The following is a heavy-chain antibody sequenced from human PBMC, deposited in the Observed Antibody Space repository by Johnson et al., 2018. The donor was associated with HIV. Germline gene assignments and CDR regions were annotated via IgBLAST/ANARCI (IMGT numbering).Heavy chain of an antibody. V-gene: IGHV3-30*14. Sequence: QMLLVESGGGVVQPGRSLRLSCAASGFTFSSYAMHWVRQAPGKGLEWVAVISHDGRNQKYADSVKGRFTISRDNSKKTLFLQMNSLRPEDTALYYCASPQSGVEPDYYDSSGAFDIWGQGTMVTVSS. CDR3: ASPQSGVEPDYYDSSGAFDI. CDR2: ISHDGRNQ. D-gene: IGHD3-22*01. J-gene: IGHJ3*02. CDR1: GFTFSSYA.